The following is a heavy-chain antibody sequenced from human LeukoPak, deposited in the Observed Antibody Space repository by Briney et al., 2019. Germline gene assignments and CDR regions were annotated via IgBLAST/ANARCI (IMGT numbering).Heavy chain of an antibody. J-gene: IGHJ4*02. CDR1: VFTFSSYA. Sequence: GGPLRLSCASSVFTFSSYAMSWVRQAPGKGLEWVSYISGSGASTYDADSVKGRFTISRHNSKNTLYLQMNSLRAEDTAVYYCARGGYGDYPWRYWGQGTLVTVSS. D-gene: IGHD4-17*01. CDR3: ARGGYGDYPWRY. V-gene: IGHV3-23*01. CDR2: ISGSGAST.